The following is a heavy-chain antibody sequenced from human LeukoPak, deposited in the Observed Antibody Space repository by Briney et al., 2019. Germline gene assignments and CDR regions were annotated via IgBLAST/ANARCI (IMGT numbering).Heavy chain of an antibody. CDR3: AGNYDFWSGYYSYYYGMDV. Sequence: GGSLRLSCAASGFTFSSYAMSWVRQAPGKGLERVSAISGSGGSTYYADSVKGRFTISRDNSKNTLYLQMDSLRAEDTAVYYCAGNYDFWSGYYSYYYGMDVWGQGTTVTVSS. CDR1: GFTFSSYA. D-gene: IGHD3-3*01. V-gene: IGHV3-23*01. J-gene: IGHJ6*02. CDR2: ISGSGGST.